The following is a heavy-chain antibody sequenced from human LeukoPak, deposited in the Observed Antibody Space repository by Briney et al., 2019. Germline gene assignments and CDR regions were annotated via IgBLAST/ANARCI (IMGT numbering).Heavy chain of an antibody. Sequence: SVKVSCKVSGYTLTELSMHWVRQAPGKGLEWVGGFDPEDGETIYAQKFPGRVTMTEDTSTDTAYMELSSLRSEDTAVYYCASIVGATIEPFDYWGQGTLVTVSS. CDR3: ASIVGATIEPFDY. V-gene: IGHV1-24*01. CDR1: GYTLTELS. D-gene: IGHD1-26*01. J-gene: IGHJ4*02. CDR2: FDPEDGET.